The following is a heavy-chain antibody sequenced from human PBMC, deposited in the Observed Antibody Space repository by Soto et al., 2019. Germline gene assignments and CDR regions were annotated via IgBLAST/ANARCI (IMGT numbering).Heavy chain of an antibody. CDR1: GFTFSSYS. V-gene: IGHV3-21*01. CDR3: ARDHMTTVPTSPIDY. J-gene: IGHJ4*02. CDR2: ISSSSSYI. Sequence: GGSLRLSCAASGFTFSSYSMNWVRQAPGKGLEWVSSISSSSSYIYYADSVKGRFTISRDKAKNSLYLQMNSLRAEDTAVYYCARDHMTTVPTSPIDYWGQGTLVTVSS. D-gene: IGHD4-4*01.